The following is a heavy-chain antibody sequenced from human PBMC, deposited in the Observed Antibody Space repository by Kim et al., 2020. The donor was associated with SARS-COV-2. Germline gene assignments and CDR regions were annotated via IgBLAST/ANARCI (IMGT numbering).Heavy chain of an antibody. J-gene: IGHJ4*02. CDR2: IYTSGST. CDR1: GGSISSGSYY. CDR3: AREYSSGWYRIDY. V-gene: IGHV4-61*02. Sequence: SETLSLTCTVSGGSISSGSYYWSWIRQPAGKGLEWIGRIYTSGSTNYNPSLKSRVTISVDTSKNQFSLKLSSVTAADTAVYYCAREYSSGWYRIDYWGQGTLVTVSS. D-gene: IGHD6-19*01.